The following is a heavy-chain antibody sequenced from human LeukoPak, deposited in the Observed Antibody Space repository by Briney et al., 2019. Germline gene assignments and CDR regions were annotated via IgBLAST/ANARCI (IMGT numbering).Heavy chain of an antibody. J-gene: IGHJ4*02. CDR2: IYYSGST. CDR1: GGSISSYY. D-gene: IGHD3-10*01. CDR3: ARGAYYGSGSYIY. Sequence: SETLSLTCTVSGGSISSYYWSWIRQPPGKGLEWIGYIYYSGSTNYNPSLKSRVTISVDMSKNQFSLKLSSVTAADTAVYYCARGAYYGSGSYIYWGQGTLVTVSS. V-gene: IGHV4-59*01.